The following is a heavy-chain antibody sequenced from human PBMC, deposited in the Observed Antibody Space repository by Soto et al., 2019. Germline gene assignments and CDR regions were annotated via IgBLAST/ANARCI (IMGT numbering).Heavy chain of an antibody. CDR3: ARLLYDSRGYYYFDY. CDR1: GASVSSTSHY. CDR2: IYYSGSI. D-gene: IGHD3-22*01. J-gene: IGHJ4*02. Sequence: SETLSLTCSVSGASVSSTSHYWGWIRQPPGKGLEWIGSIYYSGSIYHNPSLKSRVTLSVDTSKKEFSVKVSSVTAADTAVYYCARLLYDSRGYYYFDYWGQGTLVTVS. V-gene: IGHV4-39*01.